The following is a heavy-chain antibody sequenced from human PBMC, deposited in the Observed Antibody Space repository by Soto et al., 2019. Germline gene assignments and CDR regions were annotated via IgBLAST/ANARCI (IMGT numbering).Heavy chain of an antibody. V-gene: IGHV3-7*05. D-gene: IGHD6-13*01. J-gene: IGHJ6*02. CDR3: ARDRKQQLVFYYYGMDV. CDR2: IKQDGSEK. Sequence: GGSLRLSCAASGFTFSSYWMSWVRQAPGKGLEWVANIKQDGSEKYYVDSVKGRFTISRDNAKNSLYLQMNSLRAEDTAVYYCARDRKQQLVFYYYGMDVWGQGTTVTVSS. CDR1: GFTFSSYW.